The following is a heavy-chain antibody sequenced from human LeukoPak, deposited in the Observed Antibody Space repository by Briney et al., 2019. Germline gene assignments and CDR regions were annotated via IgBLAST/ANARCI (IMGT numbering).Heavy chain of an antibody. CDR2: IKSKNDGGTT. CDR3: TPVMVEDRGF. D-gene: IGHD2-15*01. J-gene: IGHJ4*02. CDR1: GFIFNKAW. V-gene: IGHV3-15*01. Sequence: PGGSLRLSCAASGFIFNKAWMNWVCQAPGKGPEWVGRIKSKNDGGTTDYGSPVKGRFTISRDDSKNTLYLQMNSLITDDTAIYYCTPVMVEDRGFWGQGTLVTVPS.